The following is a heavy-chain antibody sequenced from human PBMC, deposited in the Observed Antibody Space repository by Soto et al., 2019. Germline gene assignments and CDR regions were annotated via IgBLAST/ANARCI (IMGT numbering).Heavy chain of an antibody. D-gene: IGHD1-26*01. CDR2: IYSGGRI. Sequence: GGSLRLSCVVSGFTVSGNYMNWVRQAPGKGLEWVSVIYSGGRIYYADSMKGRFTISRDNSKNTLYLQMNSLRAEDTAVYYCSGGGSSPTFDYWGQGTLVTVSS. J-gene: IGHJ4*02. V-gene: IGHV3-66*01. CDR1: GFTVSGNY. CDR3: SGGGSSPTFDY.